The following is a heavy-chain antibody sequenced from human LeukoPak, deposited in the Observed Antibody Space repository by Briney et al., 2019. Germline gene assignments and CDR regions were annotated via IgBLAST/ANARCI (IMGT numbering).Heavy chain of an antibody. CDR3: ARAGDYCSSTSCYDGIGY. CDR1: GYTFTSYG. CDR2: IIPIFGTA. J-gene: IGHJ4*02. V-gene: IGHV1-69*13. Sequence: ASVKVSCKASGYTFTSYGISWVRQAPGQGLEWMGGIIPIFGTANYAQKFQGRVTITADESTSTAYMELSSLRSEDTAVYYCARAGDYCSSTSCYDGIGYWGQGTLVTVSS. D-gene: IGHD2-2*01.